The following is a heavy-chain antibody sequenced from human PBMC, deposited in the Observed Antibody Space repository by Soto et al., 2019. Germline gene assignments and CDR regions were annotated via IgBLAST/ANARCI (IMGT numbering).Heavy chain of an antibody. J-gene: IGHJ4*02. CDR3: AVQPDGAGSVY. Sequence: EVQLLESGVGLVQPGGSLRLSCAASGFTFSNYAVNWGRQAPGKGLEWVSTIGTVGDTYYADSVKGRFTISRDDFKNTLYLQMNSLTAEDTALYYCAVQPDGAGSVYWGQGTLVTVSS. D-gene: IGHD6-19*01. CDR1: GFTFSNYA. CDR2: IGTVGDT. V-gene: IGHV3-23*01.